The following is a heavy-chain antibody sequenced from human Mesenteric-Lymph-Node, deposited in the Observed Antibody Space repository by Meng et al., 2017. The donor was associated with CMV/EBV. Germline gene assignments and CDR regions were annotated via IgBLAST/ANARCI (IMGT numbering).Heavy chain of an antibody. CDR1: SFSGYY. D-gene: IGHD3-9*01. V-gene: IGHV4-34*01. Sequence: SFSGYYWSWIRQRPGKGLKWIGEISRSGNNNYNPSLKSRVTISVDTSKNQFSLKLSSVAAADTAVYYCAGDGRLRYFDWPPGGWFDPWGQGTLVTVSS. CDR2: ISRSGNN. CDR3: AGDGRLRYFDWPPGGWFDP. J-gene: IGHJ5*02.